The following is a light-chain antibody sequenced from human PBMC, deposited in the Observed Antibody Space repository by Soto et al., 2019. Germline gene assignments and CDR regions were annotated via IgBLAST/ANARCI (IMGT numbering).Light chain of an antibody. V-gene: IGKV3-20*01. CDR3: QQYCRSPFT. Sequence: EIVLTQSPGILSLSPGERATLSCRASQSVSSSYLAWYQQKPGQAPRLLIYGASSRATGIPGRFSGSGSGTDFTLTISSLEPEDVAVYYCQQYCRSPFTFGPGTKVDIK. J-gene: IGKJ3*01. CDR2: GAS. CDR1: QSVSSSY.